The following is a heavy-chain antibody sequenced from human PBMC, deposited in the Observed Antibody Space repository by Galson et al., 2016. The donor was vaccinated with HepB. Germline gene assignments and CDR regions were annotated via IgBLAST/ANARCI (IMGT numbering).Heavy chain of an antibody. D-gene: IGHD3-22*01. CDR2: IDWDDDK. J-gene: IGHJ6*02. CDR3: ARSLRYDSSGYSPAGNYYYGMDV. CDR1: GFSLSTSGMC. Sequence: PALVKPTQTLTLTCTVSGFSLSTSGMCVSWIRQPPGKALEWLALIDWDDDKHYSTSLKTRLTISKDTSKNQVVLTMTNMDPVDTATYYCARSLRYDSSGYSPAGNYYYGMDVWGQGTTVTVAS. V-gene: IGHV2-70*01.